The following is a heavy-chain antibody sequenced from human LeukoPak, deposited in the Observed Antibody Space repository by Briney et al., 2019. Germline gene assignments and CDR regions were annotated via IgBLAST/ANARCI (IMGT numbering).Heavy chain of an antibody. CDR2: IYYSGST. J-gene: IGHJ5*02. CDR3: ARDKGCSSTSCYNWFHP. Sequence: SETLSLTCTVSGGSVSSHYWSWIGQPPGKGLEWIGYIYYSGSTNYNPSLKSRVTISVDTSKNQFSLKLSSATAADTAVSYCARDKGCSSTSCYNWFHPWGQGTLVTVSS. V-gene: IGHV4-59*02. CDR1: GGSVSSHY. D-gene: IGHD2-2*01.